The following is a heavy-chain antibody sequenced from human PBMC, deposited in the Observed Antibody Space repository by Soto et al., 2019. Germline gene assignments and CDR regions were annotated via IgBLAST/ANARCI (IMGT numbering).Heavy chain of an antibody. D-gene: IGHD3-22*01. CDR1: GFTVSSNY. V-gene: IGHV3-53*01. Sequence: EVQLVESGGGLIQPGGSLRLSCAASGFTVSSNYMSWVRQAPGKGLEWVSVIYSGGSTYYADSVKGRFTISRDNSKNTLYLQMTRLRADDTAVYYCARVRVASGYPAYFQHWCQGTVVTVSS. J-gene: IGHJ1*01. CDR2: IYSGGST. CDR3: ARVRVASGYPAYFQH.